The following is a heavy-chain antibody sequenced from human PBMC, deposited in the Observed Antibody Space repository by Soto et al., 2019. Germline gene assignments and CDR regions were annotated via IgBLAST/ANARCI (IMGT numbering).Heavy chain of an antibody. D-gene: IGHD3-10*01. V-gene: IGHV1-18*01. CDR2: ISAYNGNT. J-gene: IGHJ6*02. Sequence: QVQLVQSGAEVKKPGASVKVSCKASNYTFTNYGISWVRQAPGQGLEWMGWISAYNGNTNYAQKLQGRGTMTTDTSTSTAYMERRSLRSDDTAVYYCASSYYGSGTPYSYGMDVWGQGTTVSVSS. CDR3: ASSYYGSGTPYSYGMDV. CDR1: NYTFTNYG.